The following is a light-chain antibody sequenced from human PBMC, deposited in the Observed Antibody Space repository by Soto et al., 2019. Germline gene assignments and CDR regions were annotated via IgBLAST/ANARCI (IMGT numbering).Light chain of an antibody. CDR3: QQYGSSPT. CDR2: GAS. CDR1: QSGSSSY. V-gene: IGKV3-20*01. J-gene: IGKJ4*01. Sequence: EIVLTQSPGTLSLSPGERATLSCRASQSGSSSYLAWYQRKPGQAPRLLIYGASSRATGIPDRFSGSGSGTDFTLTISRLEPEDFAVYYCQQYGSSPTFGGGTKVEIK.